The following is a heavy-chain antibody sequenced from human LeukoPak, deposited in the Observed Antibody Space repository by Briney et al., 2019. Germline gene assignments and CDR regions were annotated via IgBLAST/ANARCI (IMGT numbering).Heavy chain of an antibody. Sequence: GGSLRLSCVASGFTFSSYWMHWVRQDPRKGLVWVSRINGDGRNINYADSVRGRFTISRDNAKNTLYLQMNTLRVEDTAVYYCARDSVHGYYDSSGYSALFDYWGQGTLVTVSS. J-gene: IGHJ4*02. CDR2: INGDGRNI. CDR3: ARDSVHGYYDSSGYSALFDY. CDR1: GFTFSSYW. V-gene: IGHV3-74*01. D-gene: IGHD3-22*01.